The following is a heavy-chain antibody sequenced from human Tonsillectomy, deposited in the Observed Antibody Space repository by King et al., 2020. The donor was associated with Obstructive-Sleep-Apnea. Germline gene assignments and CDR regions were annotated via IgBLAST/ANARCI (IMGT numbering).Heavy chain of an antibody. J-gene: IGHJ4*02. CDR3: ARGEETYYSDY. CDR2: IYYSGST. Sequence: VQLQESGPGLLKPSQTLSLTCTVSGASISSGGHFWSWIRQHPGKGLEWIGYIYYSGSTYYNPSLKSRVTISVDTSNNQFSLKLSSVTAADTAVYYCARGEETYYSDYWGQGTLVTVSS. V-gene: IGHV4-31*03. CDR1: GASISSGGHF.